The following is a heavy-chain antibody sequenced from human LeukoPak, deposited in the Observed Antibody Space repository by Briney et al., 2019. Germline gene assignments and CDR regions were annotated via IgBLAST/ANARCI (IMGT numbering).Heavy chain of an antibody. CDR2: INHSGST. J-gene: IGHJ4*02. CDR3: AGAFNKYYYDSSGYYYPEGIFDY. CDR1: GGSFSGYY. D-gene: IGHD3-22*01. Sequence: SETLSLTCAVYGGSFSGYYWSWIRQPPGKGLEWIGEINHSGSTNYNPSLKSRVTISVDTSKNQFSLKLSSVTAADTAVYYCAGAFNKYYYDSSGYYYPEGIFDYWGQGTLVTVSS. V-gene: IGHV4-34*01.